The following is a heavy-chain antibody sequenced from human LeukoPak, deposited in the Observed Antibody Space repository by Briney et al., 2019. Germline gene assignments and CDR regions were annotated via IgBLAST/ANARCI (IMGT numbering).Heavy chain of an antibody. V-gene: IGHV3-74*01. Sequence: AGGSLRLSCAPSGFTFSRHGMHWVRQAPGKGLVWVSRITNDGSSTTYADSVKGRFTISRDNAKNSLYLQMNSLRVEDTALYFCARLDSYYYDRAFDIWGQGTVVTVSS. D-gene: IGHD3-22*01. CDR2: ITNDGSST. CDR1: GFTFSRHG. J-gene: IGHJ3*02. CDR3: ARLDSYYYDRAFDI.